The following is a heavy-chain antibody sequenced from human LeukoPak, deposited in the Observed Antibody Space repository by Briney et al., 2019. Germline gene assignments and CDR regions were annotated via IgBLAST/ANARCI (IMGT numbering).Heavy chain of an antibody. CDR3: AGRYDWEIDY. Sequence: SETLSLTCTVSGGSVSSGSYYWSWIRQPPGKGLEWIGYIYYSGSTNYNPSLKSRVTISVGTSKNQFSLKLSSVTAADTAVYYCAGRYDWEIDYWGQGTLVTVSS. D-gene: IGHD1-20*01. J-gene: IGHJ4*02. CDR2: IYYSGST. CDR1: GGSVSSGSYY. V-gene: IGHV4-61*01.